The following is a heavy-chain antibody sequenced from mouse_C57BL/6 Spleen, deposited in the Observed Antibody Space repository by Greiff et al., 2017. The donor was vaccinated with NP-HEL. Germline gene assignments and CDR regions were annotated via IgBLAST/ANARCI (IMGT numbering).Heavy chain of an antibody. J-gene: IGHJ3*01. CDR2: IYPSDSET. D-gene: IGHD2-5*01. CDR1: GYTFTSYW. V-gene: IGHV1-61*01. CDR3: ARGYSNYGGAWFAY. Sequence: VQLQQPGAELVRPGSSVKLSCKASGYTFTSYWMDWVKQRPGQGLEWIGNIYPSDSETHYNQKFKDKAKLTVDKSSSTAYMQLSSLTSEDSAVYYCARGYSNYGGAWFAYWGQGTLVTVSA.